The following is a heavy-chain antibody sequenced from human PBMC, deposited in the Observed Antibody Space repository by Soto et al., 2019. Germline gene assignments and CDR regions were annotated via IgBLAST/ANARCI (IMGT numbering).Heavy chain of an antibody. V-gene: IGHV3-21*01. CDR1: GFTFSSYS. J-gene: IGHJ4*02. D-gene: IGHD2-8*01. CDR2: ISSSSSYI. CDR3: ASHIVLMVYATRARDY. Sequence: EVQLVESGGGLVKPGGSLRLSCAASGFTFSSYSMNWVRQAPGKGLEWVSSISSSSSYIYYADSVKGRFTISRDNAKNSLYLQMNSLRAEDTAVYYCASHIVLMVYATRARDYWGQGTLVTVSS.